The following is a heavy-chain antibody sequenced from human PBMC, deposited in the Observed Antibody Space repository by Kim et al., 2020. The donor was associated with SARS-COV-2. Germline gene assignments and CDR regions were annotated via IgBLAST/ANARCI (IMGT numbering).Heavy chain of an antibody. CDR2: ISGSGGST. V-gene: IGHV3-23*01. CDR3: AKSRITMIVVVITTRAYYYGMDV. J-gene: IGHJ6*02. CDR1: GFTFSSYA. Sequence: GGSLRLSCAASGFTFSSYAMSWVRQAPGKGLEWVSAISGSGGSTYYADSVKSRFTISRDNSKNTLYLQMNSLRAEDTAVYYCAKSRITMIVVVITTRAYYYGMDVWGQGTTVTVSS. D-gene: IGHD3-22*01.